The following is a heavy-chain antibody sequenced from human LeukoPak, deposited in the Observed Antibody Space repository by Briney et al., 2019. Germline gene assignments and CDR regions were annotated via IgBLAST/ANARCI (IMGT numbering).Heavy chain of an antibody. CDR1: GFTFSSHG. Sequence: GGSLRLSCAASGFTFSSHGMQWVRQAPGKGLEWVALIWYDGSKTNYVDSVMGRFAISRDSSKNTLYLQMDNLRVEDTAVYFCAKDLSYGSLWFDPWGQGTLVTVSS. CDR3: AKDLSYGSLWFDP. V-gene: IGHV3-33*06. J-gene: IGHJ5*02. CDR2: IWYDGSKT. D-gene: IGHD3-10*01.